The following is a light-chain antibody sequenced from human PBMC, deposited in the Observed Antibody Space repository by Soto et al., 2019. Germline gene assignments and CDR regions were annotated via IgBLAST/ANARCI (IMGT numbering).Light chain of an antibody. V-gene: IGKV1-5*01. CDR2: DVY. CDR3: QQYHRYST. J-gene: IGKJ1*01. Sequence: DIPMPQAPSTLSASVGDRVTITCRASQNINAWLAWYQQKPGKAPKLLIYDVYTLHSGVPARFSGSASGTEVTLTISNLESDAFATYYCQQYHRYSTFGQGTRVDIK. CDR1: QNINAW.